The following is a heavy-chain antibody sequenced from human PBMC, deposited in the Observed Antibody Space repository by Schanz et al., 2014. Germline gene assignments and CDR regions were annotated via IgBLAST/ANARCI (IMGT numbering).Heavy chain of an antibody. CDR3: ARFLARYQYYGVDV. V-gene: IGHV3-11*05. J-gene: IGHJ6*02. CDR1: GFTFSDYY. D-gene: IGHD3-3*01. Sequence: QVYLVESGGDLVKPGGSLRLSCAASGFTFSDYYMAWIRQAPGKGLEWVSHISGSSIHKNYADSVKGRFSISRDNGETSVYLHINSLRVEDTAVYYCARFLARYQYYGVDVWGQGTTVIVSS. CDR2: ISGSSIHK.